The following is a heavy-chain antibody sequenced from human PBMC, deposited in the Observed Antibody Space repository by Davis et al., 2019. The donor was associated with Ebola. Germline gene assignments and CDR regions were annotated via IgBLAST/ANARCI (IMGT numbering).Heavy chain of an antibody. CDR2: IKQDGSEK. CDR1: GFTFSSYW. Sequence: GGSLRLSCAASGFTFSSYWMSWVRQAPGKGLEWVANIKQDGSEKYYVDSVKGRFTISRDNAKNSLYLQMNSLRAEDTAVYYCARDPLGGYCSGGSCYGDWGQGTLVTVSS. J-gene: IGHJ4*02. V-gene: IGHV3-7*01. D-gene: IGHD2-15*01. CDR3: ARDPLGGYCSGGSCYGD.